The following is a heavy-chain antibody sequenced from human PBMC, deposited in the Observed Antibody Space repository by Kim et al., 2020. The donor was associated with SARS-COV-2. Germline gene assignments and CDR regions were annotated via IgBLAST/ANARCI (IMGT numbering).Heavy chain of an antibody. CDR2: SNTHNGNP. J-gene: IGHJ5*02. Sequence: GQGLRGMEWSNTHNGNPTYAPGLTGRFVFSLDTSVSTAYLQIRSLKAEDTAVYYCAREKYSYGLNWFDPWGQGTLVTVSS. D-gene: IGHD5-18*01. V-gene: IGHV7-4-1*01. CDR3: AREKYSYGLNWFDP.